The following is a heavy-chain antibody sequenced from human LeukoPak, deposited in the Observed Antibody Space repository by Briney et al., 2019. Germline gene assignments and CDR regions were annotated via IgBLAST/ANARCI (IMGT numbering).Heavy chain of an antibody. CDR3: AKSLSGTYFNFDY. CDR2: STGSGGTT. CDR1: GFTFSSYA. D-gene: IGHD1-26*01. V-gene: IGHV3-23*01. J-gene: IGHJ4*02. Sequence: GGSLRLSCAASGFTFSSYAMSWVRQAPGKGLEWVSNSTGSGGTTYYADSVKGRFTISRDNSKNTLYLQMNSLRAEDTALYYCAKSLSGTYFNFDYWGQGTLVTVSS.